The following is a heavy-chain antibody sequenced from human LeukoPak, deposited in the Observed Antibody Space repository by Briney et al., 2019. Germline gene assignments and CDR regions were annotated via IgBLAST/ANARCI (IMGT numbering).Heavy chain of an antibody. J-gene: IGHJ5*02. V-gene: IGHV3-30*02. CDR3: AKSADYYDSSGNSYVNAWFDP. Sequence: GGSLRLSCAASGFTFSSYGMHWVRQAPGQGLEWVAFIRYDGSNKYYADSVKGRFTISRDSSKNMLYLQMNSLRAEDTALHYCAKSADYYDSSGNSYVNAWFDPWGQGTLVTVSS. CDR1: GFTFSSYG. D-gene: IGHD3-22*01. CDR2: IRYDGSNK.